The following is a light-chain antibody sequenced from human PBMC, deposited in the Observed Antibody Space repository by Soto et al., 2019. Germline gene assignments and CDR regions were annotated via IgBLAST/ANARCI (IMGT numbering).Light chain of an antibody. CDR3: QVWDSSTQGDV. V-gene: IGLV3-9*01. Sequence: SSELTQPLSVSVALGQTARITCGGNNIGSKNVHWYQQKPGQAPVLVIYRDSNRPSGIPERFSGSNSGNTATLTISRAQAGDEADYYCQVWDSSTQGDVFGTGTKLTVL. CDR2: RDS. CDR1: NIGSKN. J-gene: IGLJ1*01.